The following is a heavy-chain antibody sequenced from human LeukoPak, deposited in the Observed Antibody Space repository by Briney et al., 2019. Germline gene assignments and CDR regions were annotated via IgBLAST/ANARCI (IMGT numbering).Heavy chain of an antibody. J-gene: IGHJ6*03. CDR3: ARDFYYYIDV. CDR1: GFTFSGYW. CDR2: IKQDGSEK. V-gene: IGHV3-7*01. Sequence: GGSLRLSCTSSGFTFSGYWMTWVRQAPGKGLEWVANIKQDGSEKHYVDSVRGRFTISRENAKNSLYLQMNSLRAEDTAVYYCARDFYYYIDVWGKGTTVTVSS.